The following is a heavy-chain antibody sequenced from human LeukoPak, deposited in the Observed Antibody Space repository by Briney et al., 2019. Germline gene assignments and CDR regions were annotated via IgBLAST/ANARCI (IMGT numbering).Heavy chain of an antibody. J-gene: IGHJ4*02. Sequence: PGGSLRLSCSASGFTFRSYVMHWVRQAPGKGLEYVSAITTNGGSTYYADSVKGRFTVSRDSSKNTLDLQMGSLRTEDTAVYYCVKDADCSGGSCYLGDWGQGTLVTVSS. CDR2: ITTNGGST. D-gene: IGHD2-15*01. CDR1: GFTFRSYV. V-gene: IGHV3-64D*09. CDR3: VKDADCSGGSCYLGD.